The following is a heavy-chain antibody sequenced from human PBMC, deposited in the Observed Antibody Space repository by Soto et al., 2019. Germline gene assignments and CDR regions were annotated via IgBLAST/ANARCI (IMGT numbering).Heavy chain of an antibody. J-gene: IGHJ4*02. D-gene: IGHD3-10*01. Sequence: QVHLQESGPGLVKPSGTLSLTCAVSGGSVSTNNWWQWVRQPPGKELEWIGEVHHSGSTNYRPSLTSRVPISIPQFTTAISLSLSSVTAPDTAVYYCARESGARTYQAFDYWGQGSLVTVSS. CDR1: GGSVSTNNW. CDR3: ARESGARTYQAFDY. CDR2: VHHSGST. V-gene: IGHV4-4*02.